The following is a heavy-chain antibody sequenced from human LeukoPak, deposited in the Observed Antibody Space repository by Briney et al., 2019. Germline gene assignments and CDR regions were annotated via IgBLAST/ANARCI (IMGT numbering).Heavy chain of an antibody. CDR3: ARVAKERVGGVYYFDY. J-gene: IGHJ4*02. CDR2: IGTAGDT. Sequence: TGGSLRLSCAASGFTFSDYDMHWVRPATGKGLEWVSAIGTAGDTYYTHSVKGRFTISRENAKNSLYLQMNSLRAGDTAVYYCARVAKERVGGVYYFDYWGQGTLVTVSS. D-gene: IGHD1-1*01. V-gene: IGHV3-13*01. CDR1: GFTFSDYD.